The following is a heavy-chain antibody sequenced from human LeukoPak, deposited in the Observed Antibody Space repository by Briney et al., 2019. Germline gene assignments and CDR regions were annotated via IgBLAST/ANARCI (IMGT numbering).Heavy chain of an antibody. CDR1: GHTFTGYY. D-gene: IGHD5-24*01. Sequence: ASVKVSCKASGHTFTGYYMHWVRQAPGQGLEWMGWINPNSGGTNYAQKFQGRVTMTRDTSISTAYMELSRLRSDDTAVYYCARDGSDGYNLSFDYWGQGTLVTVSS. V-gene: IGHV1-2*02. CDR3: ARDGSDGYNLSFDY. CDR2: INPNSGGT. J-gene: IGHJ4*02.